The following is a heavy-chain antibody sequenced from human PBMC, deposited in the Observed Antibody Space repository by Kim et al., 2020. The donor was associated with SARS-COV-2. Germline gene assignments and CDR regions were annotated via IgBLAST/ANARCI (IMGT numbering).Heavy chain of an antibody. CDR1: GGSISSYY. D-gene: IGHD6-13*01. V-gene: IGHV4-59*01. CDR2: IYYSGST. CDR3: ARDGGLGSSWDFDY. J-gene: IGHJ4*02. Sequence: SETLSLTCTVSGGSISSYYWSWIRQPPGKGLEWIGYIYYSGSTNYNPSLKSRVTISADTSKNQFSLKLSSVTAADTAVYYCARDGGLGSSWDFDYWGQGTLVTVSS.